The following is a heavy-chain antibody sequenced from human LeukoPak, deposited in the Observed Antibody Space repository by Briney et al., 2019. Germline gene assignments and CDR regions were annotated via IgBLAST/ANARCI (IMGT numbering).Heavy chain of an antibody. V-gene: IGHV4-31*03. Sequence: PSETLSLTCTVSGGSISSGGYYWSWIRQHPGKGLEWIGYIYYSGSTYYNPSLNSRVTISVDTSKNQFSLKLSSVTAADTAVYYCARDTPVRWFDPWGQGTLVTVSS. D-gene: IGHD6-6*01. CDR3: ARDTPVRWFDP. CDR1: GGSISSGGYY. J-gene: IGHJ5*02. CDR2: IYYSGST.